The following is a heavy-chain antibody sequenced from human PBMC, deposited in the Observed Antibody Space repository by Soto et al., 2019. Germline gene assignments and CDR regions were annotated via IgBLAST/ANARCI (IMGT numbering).Heavy chain of an antibody. J-gene: IGHJ5*02. CDR1: GGSISRSSYY. Sequence: QLQLQESGPGLVKPSETLSLTCTVSGGSISRSSYYWDWIRQSPGKGLEWIGTISYSGSTYYNTSLKSRVAIAVDTSKNQFSLRLSSVTAADTAVYYCARQASNSALHLGPWGQGTLVIVSS. CDR3: ARQASNSALHLGP. V-gene: IGHV4-39*01. CDR2: ISYSGST. D-gene: IGHD3-16*01.